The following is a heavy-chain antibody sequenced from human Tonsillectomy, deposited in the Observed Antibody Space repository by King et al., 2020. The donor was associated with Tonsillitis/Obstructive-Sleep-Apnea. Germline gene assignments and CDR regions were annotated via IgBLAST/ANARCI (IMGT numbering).Heavy chain of an antibody. Sequence: QLQESGPGLVKPSETLSLTCTVSGGSISSYYWSWIRKPPGKGLEWIGYIYYSGSTNYNPSLKSRVTISVDTSKNQFSLKLSSVTAADTAVYYCARSATVTTLNWFDPWGQGTLVTVSS. CDR2: IYYSGST. CDR3: ARSATVTTLNWFDP. CDR1: GGSISSYY. J-gene: IGHJ5*02. V-gene: IGHV4-59*01. D-gene: IGHD4-17*01.